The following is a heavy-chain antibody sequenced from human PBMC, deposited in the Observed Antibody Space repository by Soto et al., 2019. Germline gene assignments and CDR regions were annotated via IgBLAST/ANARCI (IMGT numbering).Heavy chain of an antibody. D-gene: IGHD2-15*01. CDR3: AKRATTVPTPGNYFDC. J-gene: IGHJ4*02. V-gene: IGHV3-23*01. CDR1: GFSFSDYS. CDR2: LTRTGTT. Sequence: PGGSLRLSCVASGFSFSDYSMTWVRQGPDRGLEWVATLTRTGTTFYADSVKGRFTISRDNSRSTLALQMYSLRAEDTARYYCAKRATTVPTPGNYFDCWGQGTLGTSPQ.